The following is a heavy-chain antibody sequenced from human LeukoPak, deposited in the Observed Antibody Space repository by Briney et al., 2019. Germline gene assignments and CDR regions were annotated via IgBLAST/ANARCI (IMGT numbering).Heavy chain of an antibody. CDR3: ARAMSWSYGRDYFDY. CDR2: INTNTGNP. D-gene: IGHD4-17*01. V-gene: IGHV7-4-1*02. Sequence: VASVKVSCTASGYTFTSYAMNWVRQAPGQGLEWMGWINTNTGNPTYAQGFTGRFVFSLDTSVSTAYLQISSLKAEDTAVYYCARAMSWSYGRDYFDYWGQGTLVTVSS. CDR1: GYTFTSYA. J-gene: IGHJ4*02.